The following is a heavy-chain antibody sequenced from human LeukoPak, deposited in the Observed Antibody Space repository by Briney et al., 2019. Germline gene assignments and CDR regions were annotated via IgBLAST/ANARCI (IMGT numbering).Heavy chain of an antibody. Sequence: GGSLRLSCAASGFTFTSYAMGWVRQAPGKGLEWVSAISGGGGGTYYADSVKGRFTISRDNSKNTLYLQMNSLRAEDTAVYYCAKDRKYCGSASCPYYFDDWGQGTLVTVSS. J-gene: IGHJ4*02. CDR3: AKDRKYCGSASCPYYFDD. CDR1: GFTFTSYA. V-gene: IGHV3-23*01. CDR2: ISGGGGGT. D-gene: IGHD2-2*01.